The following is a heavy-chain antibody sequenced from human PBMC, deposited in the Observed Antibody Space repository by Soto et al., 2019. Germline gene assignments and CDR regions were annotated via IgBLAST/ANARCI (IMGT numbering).Heavy chain of an antibody. CDR3: ARGEQSAQFDY. Sequence: GGSLRLSCATSGFTFSAYSMNWVRQAPGKGLEWVSSITSSRSYMYYADSVKGRFTISRDNAKKSLYLQMNSLRAEDTAVYYCARGEQSAQFDYWGQGILVTVSS. CDR1: GFTFSAYS. J-gene: IGHJ4*02. V-gene: IGHV3-21*01. D-gene: IGHD6-19*01. CDR2: ITSSRSYM.